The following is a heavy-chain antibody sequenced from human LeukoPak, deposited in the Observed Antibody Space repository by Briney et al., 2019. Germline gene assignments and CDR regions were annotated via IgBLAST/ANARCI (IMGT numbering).Heavy chain of an antibody. D-gene: IGHD3-9*01. J-gene: IGHJ6*02. CDR3: ASGHYDILTGYENYYYYGMDV. V-gene: IGHV1-69*13. Sequence: SVKVSCKASGGTFSSYAISWVRQAPGQGLEWMGGIIPIFGTANYAQKFQGRVTITADESTSTAYMELSSLRSEDTAVYYCASGHYDILTGYENYYYYGMDVWGQGTTVTVSS. CDR2: IIPIFGTA. CDR1: GGTFSSYA.